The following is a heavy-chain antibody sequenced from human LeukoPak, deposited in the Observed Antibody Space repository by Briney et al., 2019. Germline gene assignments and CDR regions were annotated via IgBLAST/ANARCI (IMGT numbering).Heavy chain of an antibody. V-gene: IGHV3-30*14. CDR2: ISFDGNYI. CDR3: ARDVRSSYYYYGMDV. J-gene: IGHJ6*02. Sequence: PGRSLRLSCAAAEFTLSTHTMHWVRQAPGKGLEWVTLISFDGNYIYYADSVKGRFTISRHNSKNTLYLQMNSLRAEDTAVYYCARDVRSSYYYYGMDVWGQGTTVTVSS. CDR1: EFTLSTHT.